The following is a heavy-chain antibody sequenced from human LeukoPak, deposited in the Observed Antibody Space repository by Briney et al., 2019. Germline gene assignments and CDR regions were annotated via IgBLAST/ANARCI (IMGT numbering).Heavy chain of an antibody. CDR3: ASFHISGKSYNGLHY. J-gene: IGHJ4*02. Sequence: GESLQISCKTSGYNFTTFWIGWVRQLPGKGLEWMGIIYPSDSDTRYSPSFQGQVTISADKSINTVYLHWNSLKASDTAMYYCASFHISGKSYNGLHYWGQGTLVTVSS. CDR1: GYNFTTFW. V-gene: IGHV5-51*01. D-gene: IGHD3-10*01. CDR2: IYPSDSDT.